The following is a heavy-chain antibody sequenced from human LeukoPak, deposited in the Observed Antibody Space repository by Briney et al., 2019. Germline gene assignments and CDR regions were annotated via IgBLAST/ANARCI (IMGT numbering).Heavy chain of an antibody. CDR2: IKQDGSEK. CDR1: GFTFSSYA. J-gene: IGHJ6*03. CDR3: ARDRFLFWSGYYMDV. D-gene: IGHD3-3*01. V-gene: IGHV3-7*01. Sequence: GGSLRLSCAASGFTFSSYAMSWVRQAPGKGLEWVANIKQDGSEKYYVDSVKGRFTISRDNAKNSLYLQMNSLRAEDTAVYYCARDRFLFWSGYYMDVWGKGTTVTVSS.